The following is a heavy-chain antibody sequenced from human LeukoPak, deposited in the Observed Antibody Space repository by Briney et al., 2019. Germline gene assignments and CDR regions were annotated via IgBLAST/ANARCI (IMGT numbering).Heavy chain of an antibody. CDR3: ARVRSNGSPLDY. D-gene: IGHD2-8*01. Sequence: LSLTCTVSGGSISSYYWSWIRQAPGKGLEWISYIGTGGSIINYADSVKGRFTISRDNAKNSLYLQMNTLRADDTAVYYCARVRSNGSPLDYWGQGTLVTVSS. CDR1: GGSISSYY. V-gene: IGHV3-11*01. J-gene: IGHJ4*02. CDR2: IGTGGSII.